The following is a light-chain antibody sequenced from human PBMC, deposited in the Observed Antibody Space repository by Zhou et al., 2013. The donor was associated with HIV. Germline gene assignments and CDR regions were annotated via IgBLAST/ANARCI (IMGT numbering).Light chain of an antibody. CDR2: KAS. Sequence: DIQMTQSPSTLSASVGDRVTIACRASQSISNWLAWYQKRPGKAPKLLISKASSLESGVPLRFSGSRSGTEFTLTISSLQPDDYATYYCQQYNSYSGTFGQGTKVEIK. V-gene: IGKV1-5*03. CDR1: QSISNW. J-gene: IGKJ1*01. CDR3: QQYNSYSGT.